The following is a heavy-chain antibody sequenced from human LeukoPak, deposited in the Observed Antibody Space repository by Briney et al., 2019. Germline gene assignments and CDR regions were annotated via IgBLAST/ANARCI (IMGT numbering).Heavy chain of an antibody. J-gene: IGHJ4*02. D-gene: IGHD1-26*01. V-gene: IGHV3-33*08. CDR2: IWYDGSNK. Sequence: SGGSLRLSCAASGFTFSSYGMHWVRQAPGKGLEWVAVIWYDGSNKYYADSVKGRFTISRDNSKNTLYLQMNSLRAEDTAVYYCARSEGGSLHDLDYWGQGTLVTVSS. CDR3: ARSEGGSLHDLDY. CDR1: GFTFSSYG.